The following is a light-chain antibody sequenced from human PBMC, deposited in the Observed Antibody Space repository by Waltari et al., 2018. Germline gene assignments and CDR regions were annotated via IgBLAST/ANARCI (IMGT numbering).Light chain of an antibody. Sequence: DIQMTQSPSTLSASVGDRVTISCRASQSVGTWLAWYQQKPGKVPKCLSYMASSLESGVPSRFSGSGSGTEFTLTISSLQPDDFATYSCQQYSSFSTFGQGTKL. CDR2: MAS. CDR1: QSVGTW. J-gene: IGKJ2*01. CDR3: QQYSSFST. V-gene: IGKV1-5*03.